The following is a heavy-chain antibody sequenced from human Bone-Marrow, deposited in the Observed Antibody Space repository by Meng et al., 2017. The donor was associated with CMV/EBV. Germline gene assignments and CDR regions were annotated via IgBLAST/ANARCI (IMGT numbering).Heavy chain of an antibody. V-gene: IGHV3-30*04. CDR2: ISYDGSNK. Sequence: GPLRLSCAASGFTFSSYAMHWVRQAPGKGLEWVAVISYDGSNKYYADSVKGRFTISRDNSKNTLYLQMNSLRAEDTAVYYCARDGYYYDFWSGYYRGNYYYGMAVWGPGNTVTGAS. D-gene: IGHD3-3*01. CDR3: ARDGYYYDFWSGYYRGNYYYGMAV. CDR1: GFTFSSYA. J-gene: IGHJ6*01.